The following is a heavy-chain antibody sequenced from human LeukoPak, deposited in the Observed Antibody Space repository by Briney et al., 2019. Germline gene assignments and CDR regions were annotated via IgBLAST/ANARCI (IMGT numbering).Heavy chain of an antibody. CDR2: TSPNSGDT. D-gene: IGHD1-26*01. J-gene: IGHJ4*02. CDR1: GYTFSSFE. Sequence: GASVKVSCKASGYTFSSFEINWVRQAAGQGLEWMGWTSPNSGDTGYTQKFQGRVTMTRDTSISTAYMELTSLRSDDTAIYYCARGLERGAHFDHWGQGTLVTVSS. V-gene: IGHV1-8*01. CDR3: ARGLERGAHFDH.